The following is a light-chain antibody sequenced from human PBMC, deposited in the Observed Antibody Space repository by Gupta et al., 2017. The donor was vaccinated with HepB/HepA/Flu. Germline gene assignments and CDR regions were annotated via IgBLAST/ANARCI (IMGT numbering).Light chain of an antibody. CDR3: QQWHSSPWT. CDR2: GAS. V-gene: IGKV3-20*01. J-gene: IGKJ1*01. Sequence: ELVLTQSPGTLSLSPGERATLSCRASQTVTSAYLAWYQQKPGQAPRLLIYGASSRATGIPDRFSGSGSGTDFTLTISRLEPEDFAVYYCQQWHSSPWTFGQGSKVEIK. CDR1: QTVTSAY.